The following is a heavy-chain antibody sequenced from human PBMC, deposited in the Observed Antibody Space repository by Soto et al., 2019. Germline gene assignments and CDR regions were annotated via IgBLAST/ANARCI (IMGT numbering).Heavy chain of an antibody. D-gene: IGHD2-2*01. J-gene: IGHJ5*02. CDR1: GGSISSNNW. CDR2: IFHSEST. Sequence: QVQLQESGPGLVKPSGTLSLTCAVSGGSISSNNWWSWVRQAPGPGLEWIGDIFHSESTNYNPPLKSRVTISVDKSKNQFSLKLSSVTAADTAMYYCARLFCSSSSCLTPSWFDPWGQGTLVTVSS. CDR3: ARLFCSSSSCLTPSWFDP. V-gene: IGHV4-4*02.